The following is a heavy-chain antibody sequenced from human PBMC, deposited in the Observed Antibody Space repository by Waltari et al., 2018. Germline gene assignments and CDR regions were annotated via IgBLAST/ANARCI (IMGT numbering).Heavy chain of an antibody. CDR2: ISGRGGST. V-gene: IGHV3-23*04. D-gene: IGHD3-3*01. J-gene: IGHJ4*02. Sequence: EVQLVESGGGLVQPGGSLRLSCAASGFTFSSYALSWVRPAPGTGLEWVSAISGRGGSTYYADSVKGRFTISRDNSKNTLYLQMNSLRAEDTAVYYCAKLPSYDFWSGYYSPFDYWGQGTLVTVSS. CDR3: AKLPSYDFWSGYYSPFDY. CDR1: GFTFSSYA.